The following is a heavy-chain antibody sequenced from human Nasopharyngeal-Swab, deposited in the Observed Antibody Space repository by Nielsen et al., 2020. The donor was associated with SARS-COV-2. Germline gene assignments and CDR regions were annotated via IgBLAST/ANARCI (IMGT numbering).Heavy chain of an antibody. CDR2: IYYSGST. CDR1: GGSISSGGYY. D-gene: IGHD5-18*01. J-gene: IGHJ4*02. CDR3: ARTAGYSYGPPSPHFDY. V-gene: IGHV4-61*08. Sequence: SETLSLTCTVSGGSISSGGYYWSWIRQHPGKGLEWIGYIYYSGSTNYNPSLKSRVTISVDTSKNQFSLKLSSVTAADTAVYYCARTAGYSYGPPSPHFDYWGQGTLVTVSS.